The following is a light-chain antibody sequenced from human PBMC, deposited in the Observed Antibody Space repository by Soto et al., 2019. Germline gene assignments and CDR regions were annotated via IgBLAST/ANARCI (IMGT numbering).Light chain of an antibody. CDR2: LAS. Sequence: DIVLTQSPLSLPVTPGEPASISCRASQSLLQSNGYNYLAWFLQKPGQSPQLLIYLASTRASGVPDRFSGSGSGTDFTLKISRVEAEDAGVYCCMQALQTPRTFGGGTKVEI. J-gene: IGKJ4*01. CDR3: MQALQTPRT. V-gene: IGKV2-28*01. CDR1: QSLLQSNGYNY.